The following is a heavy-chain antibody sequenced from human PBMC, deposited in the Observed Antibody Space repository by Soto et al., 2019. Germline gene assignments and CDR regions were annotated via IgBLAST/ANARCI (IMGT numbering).Heavy chain of an antibody. Sequence: HPGGSLRLSCAASGFTFSSYAMSWVRQAPGKGLEWVSAISGSGGSTYYADSVKGRFTISRDNSKNTLYLQMNSLRAEDTAVYYCAKNTGSGGYYGYYYYGMDVWGQGTTVTVSS. CDR2: ISGSGGST. J-gene: IGHJ6*02. CDR1: GFTFSSYA. D-gene: IGHD3-3*01. V-gene: IGHV3-23*01. CDR3: AKNTGSGGYYGYYYYGMDV.